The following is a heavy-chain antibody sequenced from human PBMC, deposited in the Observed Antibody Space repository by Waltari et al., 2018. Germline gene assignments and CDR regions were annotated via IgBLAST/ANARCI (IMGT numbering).Heavy chain of an antibody. J-gene: IGHJ6*02. V-gene: IGHV3-30-3*01. CDR1: GFTFSSYA. Sequence: QVQLVESGGGVVQPGRSLRLSCAASGFTFSSYAMHWVRQAPGTGLEWVAVISYDGSNKYYADSVEGRFTTSRDNAKNTLYLQMNSLRAEDTAVYYCARDHGYSSGYLHGIYYYYGMDVWGQGTTVTVSS. CDR2: ISYDGSNK. D-gene: IGHD3-22*01. CDR3: ARDHGYSSGYLHGIYYYYGMDV.